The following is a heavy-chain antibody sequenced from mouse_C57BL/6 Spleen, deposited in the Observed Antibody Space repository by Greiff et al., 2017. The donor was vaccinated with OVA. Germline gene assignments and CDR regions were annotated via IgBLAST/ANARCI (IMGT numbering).Heavy chain of an antibody. CDR3: GRGETTGVERLAS. V-gene: IGHV1-55*01. Sequence: VQLQQPGAELVKPGASVKMSCKASGYTFTSYWITWVKQRPGQGLEWIGDIYPGSGSTNYNEKFKSKATLTVDTSSSTAYMQLSSLTSEDSAVYYWGRGETTGVERLASGGQGPLVTVSA. J-gene: IGHJ3*01. CDR1: GYTFTSYW. CDR2: IYPGSGST. D-gene: IGHD1-1*01.